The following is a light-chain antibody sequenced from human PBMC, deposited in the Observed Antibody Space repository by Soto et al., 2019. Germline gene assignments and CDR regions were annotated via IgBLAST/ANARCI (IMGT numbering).Light chain of an antibody. Sequence: DIQMTQSPSSLSASVGDRVTITCQASQDINNYLNWYQQKPGKAPKLLIYDASNLETGVPSRFSGTGSGTDFTFTISSLQPEDIATYYCQPFDNLPPYTFGQGTKLEIK. CDR2: DAS. CDR1: QDINNY. J-gene: IGKJ2*01. CDR3: QPFDNLPPYT. V-gene: IGKV1-33*01.